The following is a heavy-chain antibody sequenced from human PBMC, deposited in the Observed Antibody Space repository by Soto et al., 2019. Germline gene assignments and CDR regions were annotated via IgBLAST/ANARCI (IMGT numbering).Heavy chain of an antibody. D-gene: IGHD2-8*01. CDR1: GYTFTGYY. CDR3: ARELSGHCTNGVCLNWFDP. V-gene: IGHV1-2*02. Sequence: GASVKVSCKASGYTFTGYYMHWVRQAPGQGLEWMGWINPNSGGTNYAQKFQGRVTMTRDTSISTAYMELSRLRSDDTAVYYCARELSGHCTNGVCLNWFDPWGQGTLVTV. CDR2: INPNSGGT. J-gene: IGHJ5*02.